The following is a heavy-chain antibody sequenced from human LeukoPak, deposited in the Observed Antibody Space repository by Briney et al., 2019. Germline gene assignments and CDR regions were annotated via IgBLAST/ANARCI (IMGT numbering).Heavy chain of an antibody. V-gene: IGHV4-34*01. Sequence: SDTLSLTCTVYGGSFTDHYWNWIRQPPGKGLEWIREINHSGTTNYNPSLKSRVTISVDTSKNQFALKPSSVTAADTAMYYCARGFYSSNWYFDLWGRGTLVTVSS. CDR2: INHSGTT. D-gene: IGHD4-11*01. CDR3: ARGFYSSNWYFDL. J-gene: IGHJ2*01. CDR1: GGSFTDHY.